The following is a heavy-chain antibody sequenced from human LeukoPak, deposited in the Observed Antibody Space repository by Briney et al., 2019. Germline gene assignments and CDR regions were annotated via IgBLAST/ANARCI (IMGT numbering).Heavy chain of an antibody. V-gene: IGHV1-18*01. CDR1: GYTFTSYG. CDR3: ARESLAGVKYYYGMDV. CDR2: ISAYNGNT. Sequence: ASVKVSCKASGYTFTSYGISWVRQAPGQGLEWMGWISAYNGNTNYAQKLQGRLTMTTDTSTTTAYVELRSLKFDDTAVYYCARESLAGVKYYYGMDVWGQGTTVTVSS. J-gene: IGHJ6*02. D-gene: IGHD2-8*01.